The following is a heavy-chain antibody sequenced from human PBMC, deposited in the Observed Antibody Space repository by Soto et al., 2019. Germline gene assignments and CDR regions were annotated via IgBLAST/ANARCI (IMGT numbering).Heavy chain of an antibody. CDR3: ARGLVDYSNLDL. Sequence: QAQLVQSGAAVSKPGASVKISCRASGYTFSTYALHWLRQAPGQQGLSLEWLGRITAGNGKTTYSQRFQDRVTITRDAFATTAYMELSRLTSEDSAVYYCARGLVDYSNLDLWGQGTLVTVSS. CDR2: ITAGNGKT. V-gene: IGHV1-3*01. CDR1: GYTFSTYA. J-gene: IGHJ5*02. D-gene: IGHD6-13*01.